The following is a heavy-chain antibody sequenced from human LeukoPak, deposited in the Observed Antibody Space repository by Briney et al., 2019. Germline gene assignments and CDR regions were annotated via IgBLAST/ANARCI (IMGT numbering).Heavy chain of an antibody. CDR2: MSAYNGNT. D-gene: IGHD3-9*01. V-gene: IGHV1-18*01. CDR3: ARETKYYDILTGSAGYYMDV. J-gene: IGHJ6*03. CDR1: GYTFTSYA. Sequence: ASVKVSCKASGYTFTSYAVNWVRQPPGQGLGWMGWMSAYNGNTNYTQTLQGRVTMTTDTSTSTDYMELRSLRSDDTAVYYCARETKYYDILTGSAGYYMDVWGKGTTVTISS.